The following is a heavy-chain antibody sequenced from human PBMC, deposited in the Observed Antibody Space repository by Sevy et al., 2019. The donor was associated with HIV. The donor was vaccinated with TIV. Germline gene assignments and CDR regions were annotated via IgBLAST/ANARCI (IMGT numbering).Heavy chain of an antibody. CDR3: AKDSGGYSSGWYYFDY. J-gene: IGHJ4*02. CDR2: ISWNSGSI. D-gene: IGHD6-19*01. V-gene: IGHV3-9*01. CDR1: GFTFDDYA. Sequence: GGSLRLSCAASGFTFDDYAMHWVRQAPGKGLEWVSGISWNSGSIGYADSVNGRFTISRDNAKNSLYLQMNSLRAEDTALYYCAKDSGGYSSGWYYFDYWGQGTLVTVSS.